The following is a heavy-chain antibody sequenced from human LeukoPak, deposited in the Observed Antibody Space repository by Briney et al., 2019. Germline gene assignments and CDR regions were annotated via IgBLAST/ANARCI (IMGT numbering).Heavy chain of an antibody. V-gene: IGHV4-39*01. D-gene: IGHD3-9*01. J-gene: IGHJ4*02. CDR2: IYYSGSA. CDR1: GGSISSSSYY. CDR3: ARQGYDILTSFDY. Sequence: SETLSLTCTVSGGSISSSSYYWGWIRQPPGKGLEWTGSIYYSGSAYYNPSLKSRVTISVDTSKNQFSLRLSSVTAADTAVYYCARQGYDILTSFDYWGQGTLVTVSS.